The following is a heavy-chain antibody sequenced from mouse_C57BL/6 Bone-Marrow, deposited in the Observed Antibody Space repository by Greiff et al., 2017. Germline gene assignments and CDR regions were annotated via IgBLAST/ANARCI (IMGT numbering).Heavy chain of an antibody. D-gene: IGHD1-1*01. CDR2: SRNKANDYTT. V-gene: IGHV7-1*01. Sequence: EVQRVESGGGLVQSGRSLRLSCATSGFTFSDFYMEWVRQAPGKGLEWIAASRNKANDYTTEYSASVKGRFIVSRDTYQSILYLQMNALRAEDTASYYCAGDPITTVVGPYAMDYWGQGTSVTVSA. CDR3: AGDPITTVVGPYAMDY. CDR1: GFTFSDFY. J-gene: IGHJ4*01.